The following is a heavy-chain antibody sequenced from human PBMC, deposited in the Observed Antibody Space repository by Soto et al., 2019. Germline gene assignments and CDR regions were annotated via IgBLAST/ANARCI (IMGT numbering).Heavy chain of an antibody. CDR3: ARDSGPRGYDAFDI. CDR2: IKQDASEN. D-gene: IGHD2-8*02. Sequence: EVQVVEXXGXXXXPGGSLRLSCAASGFTFSNYWMTWVRQAPGKGLEWVANIKQDASENFYVDSVKGRFTISRDNAKNSLYLQMNILRVEDTAVYYWARDSGPRGYDAFDIWGQGTMVTVSS. V-gene: IGHV3-7*04. J-gene: IGHJ3*02. CDR1: GFTFSNYW.